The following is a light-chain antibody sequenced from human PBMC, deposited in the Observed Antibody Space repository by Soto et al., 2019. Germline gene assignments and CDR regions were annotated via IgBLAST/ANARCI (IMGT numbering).Light chain of an antibody. J-gene: IGKJ3*01. CDR2: AAS. CDR3: QQSYNTPLT. Sequence: DIQMTQSPSSLSASVGDRVTITCRASQSISTYLNWYQQKPGKAPKLLIHAASTLQSGVPSRFSGSGSGTDFTLTISSLQPEDFATYYCQQSYNTPLTFGPGTKVDIK. V-gene: IGKV1-39*01. CDR1: QSISTY.